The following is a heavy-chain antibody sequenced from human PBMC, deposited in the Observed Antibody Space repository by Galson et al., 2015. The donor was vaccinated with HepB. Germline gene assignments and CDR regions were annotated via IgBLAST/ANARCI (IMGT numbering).Heavy chain of an antibody. V-gene: IGHV3-66*01. J-gene: IGHJ5*02. Sequence: SLRLSCAASGFTVSSNYMSWVRQAPGKGLEWVSVIYSGGSTYYADSVEGRFTISRDNSKNTLYLQMNSLRAEDTAVYYCSREVWLNWFDPWGQGTLVTVSS. CDR3: SREVWLNWFDP. CDR2: IYSGGST. D-gene: IGHD5-12*01. CDR1: GFTVSSNY.